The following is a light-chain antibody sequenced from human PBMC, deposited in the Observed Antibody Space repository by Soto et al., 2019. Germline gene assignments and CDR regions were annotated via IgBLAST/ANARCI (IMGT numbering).Light chain of an antibody. CDR1: SSDVGGYNF. CDR3: SSYAGATNLGV. Sequence: QSALTQPPSASGSPGQSVTISCTGTSSDVGGYNFVSWYQQHPGKAPKLMIYEVTKRPSGVPSRFSGSKSGNTASLTVSGLQAEDEADYYCSSYAGATNLGVFGGGTKLPVL. CDR2: EVT. J-gene: IGLJ3*02. V-gene: IGLV2-8*01.